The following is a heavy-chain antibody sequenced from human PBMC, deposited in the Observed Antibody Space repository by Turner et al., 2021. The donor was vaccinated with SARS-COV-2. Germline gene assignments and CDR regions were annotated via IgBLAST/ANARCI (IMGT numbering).Heavy chain of an antibody. V-gene: IGHV3-48*01. CDR3: ARAIQYYDFWSGYFGAYGMDV. CDR2: ISSGSSTI. Sequence: EVQLVDSGGGLVQPGGSLRPSCAAAGFTFSSYNMNWVRQAPGKGLEWVSYISSGSSTIYYADSVKGRFTISRDNAKNSLYLQMNSLRAEDTAVYYCARAIQYYDFWSGYFGAYGMDVWGQGTTVTVSS. D-gene: IGHD3-3*01. J-gene: IGHJ6*02. CDR1: GFTFSSYN.